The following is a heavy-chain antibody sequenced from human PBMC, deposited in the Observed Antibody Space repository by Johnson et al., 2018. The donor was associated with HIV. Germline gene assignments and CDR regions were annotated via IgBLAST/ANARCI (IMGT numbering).Heavy chain of an antibody. V-gene: IGHV3-20*04. D-gene: IGHD3-16*01. CDR3: ATYTSMITMYVEIKGGAFDI. Sequence: VQLVESGGGVVRPGGSLRLSCAASGFTFDDYGMSWVRQAPGTGLEWVSGISWNGGSIGYADSVKGRFTISRDNAKNSLYLQMNSLRAEDTALYYCATYTSMITMYVEIKGGAFDIWGQGTMVTVSS. CDR1: GFTFDDYG. CDR2: ISWNGGSI. J-gene: IGHJ3*02.